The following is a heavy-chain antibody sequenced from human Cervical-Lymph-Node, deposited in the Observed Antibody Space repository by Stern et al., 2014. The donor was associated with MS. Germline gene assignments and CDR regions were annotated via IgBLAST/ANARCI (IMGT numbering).Heavy chain of an antibody. V-gene: IGHV3-43*01. CDR1: GFTFGDYS. D-gene: IGHD3-10*01. J-gene: IGHJ4*02. CDR2: ISYDGSGT. CDR3: AKDIGHGSGSPFDY. Sequence: EVQLVESGGRVVQPGGSLRLSCAVSGFTFGDYSINWVRQAPGKGLEWVSLISYDGSGTYYADYVKCRFTSSRVNSRNSVLLQMNSLRTDDTALYYCAKDIGHGSGSPFDYWGQGTLVTVSS.